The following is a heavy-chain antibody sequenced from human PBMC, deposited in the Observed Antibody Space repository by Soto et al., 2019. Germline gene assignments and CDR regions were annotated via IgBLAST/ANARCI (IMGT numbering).Heavy chain of an antibody. V-gene: IGHV3-15*01. Sequence: EVQLVESGGGLVESGGTLTLSCAASGFTFSNAWMSWVHQAPGKGLEWVGRIKSKTGGGTTDYVAPVKGRFTISRDDSKNTLYLQMNSLKTEDTAVYYCTTAFITMVRGVIVPWGQGTLVTVSS. D-gene: IGHD3-10*01. CDR2: IKSKTGGGTT. CDR3: TTAFITMVRGVIVP. J-gene: IGHJ5*02. CDR1: GFTFSNAW.